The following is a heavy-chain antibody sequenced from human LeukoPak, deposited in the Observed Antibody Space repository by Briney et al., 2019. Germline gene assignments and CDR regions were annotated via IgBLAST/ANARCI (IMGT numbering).Heavy chain of an antibody. Sequence: SETLSLTCTVSSGSISSGGYYWSWIRQHPGKGLEWIGYISYSGSTYYNPSLKSRVAISVDTSKNQFSLKLSSVTAADTAVYYCARRGYSSSPYSGGFDYWGQGTLVTVSS. CDR2: ISYSGST. V-gene: IGHV4-31*03. J-gene: IGHJ4*02. CDR1: SGSISSGGYY. D-gene: IGHD6-6*01. CDR3: ARRGYSSSPYSGGFDY.